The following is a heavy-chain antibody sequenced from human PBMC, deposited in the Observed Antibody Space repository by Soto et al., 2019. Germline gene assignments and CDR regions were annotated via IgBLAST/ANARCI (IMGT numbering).Heavy chain of an antibody. D-gene: IGHD6-6*01. J-gene: IGHJ5*02. CDR1: GYTFTSYG. CDR2: ISAYNGNT. V-gene: IGHV1-18*01. Sequence: ASVKVSCKASGYTFTSYGISWVRQAPGQGLEWMGWISAYNGNTNYAQKLQGRVTMTTDTPTSTAYMELRSLRSDDTAVYYCARDFGVEYSSSYVPWFDPWGQGTLVTVSS. CDR3: ARDFGVEYSSSYVPWFDP.